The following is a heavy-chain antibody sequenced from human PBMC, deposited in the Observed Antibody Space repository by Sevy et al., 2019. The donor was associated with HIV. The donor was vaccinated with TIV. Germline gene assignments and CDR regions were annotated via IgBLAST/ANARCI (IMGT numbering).Heavy chain of an antibody. CDR2: ISGSGGST. D-gene: IGHD6-19*01. J-gene: IGHJ3*02. V-gene: IGHV3-23*01. CDR1: GFTFSSYA. CDR3: AKYKQWLRTGAIDI. Sequence: GGSLRLSCAASGFTFSSYAMSWVRQAPGKGLEWVSAISGSGGSTYYEDSVKGRFTISRDNSKNTLYLQMNSLRAEDMAVYCCAKYKQWLRTGAIDIWGQGTMVTV.